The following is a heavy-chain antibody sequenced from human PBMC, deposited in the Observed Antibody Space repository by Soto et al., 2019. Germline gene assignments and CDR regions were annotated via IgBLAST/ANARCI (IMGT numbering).Heavy chain of an antibody. CDR1: GFTFSGYA. CDR3: AKAKDCSGGSCYSRWFDP. V-gene: IGHV3-23*01. Sequence: GGSLRLSCAASGFTFSGYAMSWVRQAPAKGLEWVSAISGGGGSTYYADSVKGRFTISRDNSKNTLYRQMNSLRAEDTAVYYCAKAKDCSGGSCYSRWFDPWGQGTLVTV. J-gene: IGHJ5*02. D-gene: IGHD2-15*01. CDR2: ISGGGGST.